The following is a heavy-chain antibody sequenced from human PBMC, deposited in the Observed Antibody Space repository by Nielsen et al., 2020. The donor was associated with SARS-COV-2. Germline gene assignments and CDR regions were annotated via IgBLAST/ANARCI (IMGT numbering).Heavy chain of an antibody. D-gene: IGHD5-24*01. CDR1: GGSISSYY. J-gene: IGHJ1*01. V-gene: IGHV4-59*01. CDR2: IYYSGST. Sequence: GSLRLSCTVSGGSISSYYWSWIRQPPGKGLEWIGYIYYSGSTNYNPSLKSRVTISVDTSKNQFSLKLSSVTAADTAVYYCARRSRDGYNGYGYFQHWGQGTLVTVSS. CDR3: ARRSRDGYNGYGYFQH.